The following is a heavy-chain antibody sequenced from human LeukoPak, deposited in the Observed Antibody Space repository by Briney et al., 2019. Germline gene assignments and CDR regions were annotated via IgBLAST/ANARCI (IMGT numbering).Heavy chain of an antibody. D-gene: IGHD6-13*01. CDR2: IYYSGST. CDR3: ASTYRGAAAIDY. CDR1: GGSISSYY. J-gene: IGHJ4*02. V-gene: IGHV4-59*08. Sequence: SETLSLTCTVSGGSISSYYWSWIRQPPGKGLEWIGYIYYSGSTNYNPSLKSRVTISADTSKNQFSLKLSSVTAADTAVYYSASTYRGAAAIDYWGQGTLVTVSS.